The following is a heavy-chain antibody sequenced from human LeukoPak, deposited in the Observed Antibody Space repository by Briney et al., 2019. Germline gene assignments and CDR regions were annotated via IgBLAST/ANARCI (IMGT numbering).Heavy chain of an antibody. CDR1: GFTFSSYS. CDR2: ISGSGGST. V-gene: IGHV3-23*01. J-gene: IGHJ4*02. D-gene: IGHD6-19*01. CDR3: AKDHQLYSSGSLSDY. Sequence: PGGSLRLSCAASGFTFSSYSMNWVRQAPGKGLEWVSAISGSGGSTYYADSVKGRFTISRDNSKNTLYLQMNSLRAEDTAVYYCAKDHQLYSSGSLSDYWGQGTLVTVSS.